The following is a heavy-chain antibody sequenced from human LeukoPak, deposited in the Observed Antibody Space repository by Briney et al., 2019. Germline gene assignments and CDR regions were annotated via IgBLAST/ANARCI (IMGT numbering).Heavy chain of an antibody. Sequence: SETLSLKGSGSAVSISSYYWRWIPQPAGKGLEGIVRTYTSGSNKYNPSLKSRVTMSVDTSKNQFSLKLRSVTAADTAVYCCARESSCSSTGCSALYYYYGMDVWGQGTTVTVSS. V-gene: IGHV4-4*07. D-gene: IGHD2-2*01. J-gene: IGHJ6*02. CDR3: ARESSCSSTGCSALYYYYGMDV. CDR2: TYTSGSN. CDR1: AVSISSYY.